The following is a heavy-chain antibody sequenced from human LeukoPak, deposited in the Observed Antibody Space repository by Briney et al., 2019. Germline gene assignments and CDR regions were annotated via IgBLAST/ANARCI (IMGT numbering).Heavy chain of an antibody. D-gene: IGHD2-15*01. CDR3: ARYEVLGYCSGGSCDSNRAFDY. CDR1: GGSISSYY. V-gene: IGHV4-59*01. CDR2: IYYSGST. J-gene: IGHJ4*02. Sequence: SETLSLTCTVSGGSISSYYWSWIRQPPGKGLEWIGYIYYSGSTNYNPSPKSRVTISVDTSKNQFSLKLSSVTAADTAVYYCARYEVLGYCSGGSCDSNRAFDYWGQGTLVTVSS.